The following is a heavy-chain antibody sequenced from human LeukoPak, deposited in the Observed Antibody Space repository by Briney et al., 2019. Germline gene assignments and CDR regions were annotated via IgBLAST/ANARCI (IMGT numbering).Heavy chain of an antibody. CDR2: IIPIFGTA. V-gene: IGHV1-69*13. CDR1: GGSFSSYA. CDR3: ARDQTRDYYYGMDV. Sequence: SVKVSCKASGGSFSSYAINWVRQAPGQGLEWMGGIIPIFGTANYAQKFQGRVTITADESTSTAYMELSGLRSEDTAVYYCARDQTRDYYYGMDVWGQGTTATVSS. J-gene: IGHJ6*02.